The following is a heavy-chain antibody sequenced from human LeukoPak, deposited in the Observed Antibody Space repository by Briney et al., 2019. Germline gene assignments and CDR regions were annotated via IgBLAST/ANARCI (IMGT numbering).Heavy chain of an antibody. CDR3: ARGGSSGWVDY. V-gene: IGHV4-59*01. Sequence: SETLSLTCTVSGGSISSYYWSWIRQPPGKGLEWIGYIYYSGSTNYNPSLKSQVTISIDTSKNQFSLKLSSVTAADTAVYYWARGGSSGWVDYWGQGTLVTVSS. CDR2: IYYSGST. J-gene: IGHJ4*02. D-gene: IGHD6-19*01. CDR1: GGSISSYY.